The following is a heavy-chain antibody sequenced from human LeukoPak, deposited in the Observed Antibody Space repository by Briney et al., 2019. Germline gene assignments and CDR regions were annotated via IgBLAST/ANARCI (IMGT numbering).Heavy chain of an antibody. CDR1: GFTFSSYA. Sequence: GGSLRLSCAASGFTFSSYAMSWVRQAPGKGLEWVSAISGSGGSTYYADSVKGRFTISRDDSKNTLYLQMNSLRAEDTAVYYCAKRVRYFDWLYYYGMDVWGQGTTVTVSS. CDR3: AKRVRYFDWLYYYGMDV. CDR2: ISGSGGST. J-gene: IGHJ6*02. D-gene: IGHD3-9*01. V-gene: IGHV3-23*01.